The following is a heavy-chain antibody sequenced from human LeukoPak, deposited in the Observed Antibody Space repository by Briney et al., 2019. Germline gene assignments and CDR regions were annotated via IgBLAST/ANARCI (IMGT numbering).Heavy chain of an antibody. V-gene: IGHV3-7*01. CDR2: IKQDGGDK. CDR1: GFTFGNYW. Sequence: GGSLRLSCAASGFTFGNYWMSWARQAPGKGLEWVANIKQDGGDKYYVDSVTGRFTISRDNAKNSLYLQMNSLRAEDTAVYYCARWATSFDLWGQGTLVTISS. CDR3: ARWATSFDL. D-gene: IGHD6-6*01. J-gene: IGHJ4*02.